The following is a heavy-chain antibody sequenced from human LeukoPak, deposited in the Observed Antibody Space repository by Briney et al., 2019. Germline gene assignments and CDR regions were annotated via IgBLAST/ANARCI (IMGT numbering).Heavy chain of an antibody. CDR2: INPSGGST. CDR3: AREDSSGWFDY. Sequence: ASVKVSCKASGYTFTSYYMHWVRQAPGQGLEWIGIINPSGGSTSYAQKFQGRVTMTRDTSTSTVYMELSSLRSEDTAVYYCAREDSSGWFDYWGQGTLVTVSS. V-gene: IGHV1-46*03. J-gene: IGHJ5*01. CDR1: GYTFTSYY. D-gene: IGHD6-19*01.